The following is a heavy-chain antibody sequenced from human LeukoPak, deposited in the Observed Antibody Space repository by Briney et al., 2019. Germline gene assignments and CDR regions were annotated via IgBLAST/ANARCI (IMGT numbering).Heavy chain of an antibody. CDR1: GFTVSSNY. D-gene: IGHD6-13*01. CDR2: IYSGGST. V-gene: IGHV3-53*01. J-gene: IGHJ1*01. Sequence: GGSLRLSCAASGFTVSSNYMSWVRQAPGKGLEWVSVIYSGGSTYYADSVKGRFTISRDKSKNTLYLQMNSLRAEDTAVYYCAVPAPYSSSWYRYFQHWGQGTLVTVSS. CDR3: AVPAPYSSSWYRYFQH.